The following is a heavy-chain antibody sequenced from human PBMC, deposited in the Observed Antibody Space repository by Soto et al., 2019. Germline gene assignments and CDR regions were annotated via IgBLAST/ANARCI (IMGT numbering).Heavy chain of an antibody. CDR3: ARRQGPSPYYYAVDV. CDR1: EFTFNNYA. Sequence: GGSLRLSCAASEFTFNNYAMTWVRQAPGKGLECVSSISDSGGTTNYADSVKGRFTISRDNSKNTLYLQMNSLRAEDTAVYYCARRQGPSPYYYAVDVWGQGTTVTVSS. CDR2: ISDSGGTT. V-gene: IGHV3-23*01. J-gene: IGHJ6*02.